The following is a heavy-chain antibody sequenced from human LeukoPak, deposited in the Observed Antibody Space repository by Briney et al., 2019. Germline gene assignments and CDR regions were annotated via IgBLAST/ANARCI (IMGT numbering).Heavy chain of an antibody. D-gene: IGHD7-27*01. CDR2: ISYDGSNK. CDR1: GFTFSSYA. J-gene: IGHJ4*02. V-gene: IGHV3-30-3*01. CDR3: ARDPNWGAY. Sequence: GGSLRLSCAASGFTFSSYAMHWVRQAPGKGLEWVAVISYDGSNKYYADSVKGRFTISRDNSKNTLYLQMNSLRAEDTAVYYCARDPNWGAYWGQGTLSPSPQ.